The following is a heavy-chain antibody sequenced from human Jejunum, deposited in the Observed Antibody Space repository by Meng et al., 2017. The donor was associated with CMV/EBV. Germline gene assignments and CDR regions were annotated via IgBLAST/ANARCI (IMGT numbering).Heavy chain of an antibody. V-gene: IGHV3-30*19. J-gene: IGHJ4*02. CDR3: ARSSGFCSSSSCYKGRRGFDY. Sequence: YGMHWIRQAPGKGLEWVAFIRYDGSRKNYVDSVKGRFTISRDNSKNTLDLQMNSLRAEDTAVYYCARSSGFCSSSSCYKGRRGFDYWGQGTLVTVSS. CDR2: IRYDGSRK. CDR1: YG. D-gene: IGHD2-2*02.